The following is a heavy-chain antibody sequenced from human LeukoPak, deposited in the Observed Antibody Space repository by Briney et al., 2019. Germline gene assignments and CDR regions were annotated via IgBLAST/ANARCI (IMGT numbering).Heavy chain of an antibody. CDR3: ARGPRYIVVVPAAIQDYYYGMDV. D-gene: IGHD2-2*02. CDR1: GGTFSSYA. Sequence: SVKVSCKASGGTFSSYAISWVRQAPGQGLEWMGGIFPIFGTANYAQKFQGRVTITADKSTSTAYMELSSLRSEDTAVYYCARGPRYIVVVPAAIQDYYYGMDVWGKGTTVTVSS. CDR2: IFPIFGTA. V-gene: IGHV1-69*06. J-gene: IGHJ6*04.